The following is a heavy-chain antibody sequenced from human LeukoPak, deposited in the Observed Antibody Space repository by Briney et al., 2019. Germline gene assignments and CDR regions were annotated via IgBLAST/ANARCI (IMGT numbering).Heavy chain of an antibody. CDR2: ILTSGST. CDR3: AREFSYGSNGRGFDY. CDR1: SGSISSCY. V-gene: IGHV4-4*07. J-gene: IGHJ4*02. D-gene: IGHD4-23*01. Sequence: SETLYLTCTVSSGSISSCYWSWIREPAGKGLEWIGRILTSGSTNYNPSLQSRVTMSVDTSKNQFSLKLNSMTAADTAVYYCAREFSYGSNGRGFDYWGQGTLGTVSS.